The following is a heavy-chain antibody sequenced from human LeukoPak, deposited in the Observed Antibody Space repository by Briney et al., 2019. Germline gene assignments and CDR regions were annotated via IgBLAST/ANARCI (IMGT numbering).Heavy chain of an antibody. CDR2: ISGSGFTT. CDR3: ARMDYYDSSGYPHWYFDL. J-gene: IGHJ2*01. CDR1: GFTFSSYA. D-gene: IGHD3-22*01. Sequence: GGSLRLSCAASGFTFSSYAMSWVRQAPGKGLEWVSAISGSGFTTHHADSVKGRFTISRDNSKNTLYLQMNSLRAEDTAVYYCARMDYYDSSGYPHWYFDLWGRGTLVTVSS. V-gene: IGHV3-23*01.